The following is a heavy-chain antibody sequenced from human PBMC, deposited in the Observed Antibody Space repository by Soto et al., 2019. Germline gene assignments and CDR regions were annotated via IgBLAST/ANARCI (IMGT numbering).Heavy chain of an antibody. V-gene: IGHV1-24*01. CDR1: GYTLTELS. Sequence: KKQKASVKVSCKVSGYTLTELSMHWVRQAPGKGLEWMGGFDPEDGETIYAQKFQGRVTMTEDTSTDTAYMELSSLRSEDTAVYYCATIQGYCSGGSCYWFDPWGQGTLVTVSS. D-gene: IGHD2-15*01. CDR2: FDPEDGET. J-gene: IGHJ5*02. CDR3: ATIQGYCSGGSCYWFDP.